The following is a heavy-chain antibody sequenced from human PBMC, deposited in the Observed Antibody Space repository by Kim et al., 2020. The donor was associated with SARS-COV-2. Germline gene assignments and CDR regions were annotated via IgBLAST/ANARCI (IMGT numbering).Heavy chain of an antibody. CDR2: MNPNSGNT. V-gene: IGHV1-8*01. CDR1: GYTFTSYD. CDR3: ARKLGYCSSTSCYTYYYYGMDV. Sequence: ASVKVSCKASGYTFTSYDINWVRQATGQGLEWMGWMNPNSGNTGYAQKFQGRVTMTRNTSISTAYMELSSLRSEDTAVYYCARKLGYCSSTSCYTYYYYGMDVWGQGTTVTVSS. D-gene: IGHD2-2*01. J-gene: IGHJ6*02.